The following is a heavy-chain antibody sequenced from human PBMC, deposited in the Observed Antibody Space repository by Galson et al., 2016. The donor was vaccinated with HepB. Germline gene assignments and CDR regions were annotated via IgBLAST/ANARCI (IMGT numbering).Heavy chain of an antibody. CDR1: GGSISTGGYY. CDR2: IYTSGST. J-gene: IGHJ4*02. V-gene: IGHV4-61*02. D-gene: IGHD6-6*01. CDR3: ARARSAPKGAQYYFDY. Sequence: TLSLTCTVSGGSISTGGYYWNWTRQPAGKGLEWIGRIYTSGSTNYNPSLKSRVTMSVDMSKNQFSLKLNSVTAADTAVYYCARARSAPKGAQYYFDYWGQGTLVTVSS.